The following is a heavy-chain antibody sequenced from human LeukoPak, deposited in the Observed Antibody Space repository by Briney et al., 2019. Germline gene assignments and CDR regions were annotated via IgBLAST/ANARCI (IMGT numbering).Heavy chain of an antibody. CDR2: IWYDGSNK. D-gene: IGHD2-2*01. V-gene: IGHV3-33*01. J-gene: IGHJ5*02. CDR3: ARRYCSSTSCYFSNWFNP. CDR1: GVIFSSYG. Sequence: GGALRLSCAASGVIFSSYGMRWVRQAPGKGLEWVAVIWYDGSNKYYADSVKGRFTISRDNSKNTLYLQMNSLRAEDTAVYYCARRYCSSTSCYFSNWFNPWGQGTLVTVSS.